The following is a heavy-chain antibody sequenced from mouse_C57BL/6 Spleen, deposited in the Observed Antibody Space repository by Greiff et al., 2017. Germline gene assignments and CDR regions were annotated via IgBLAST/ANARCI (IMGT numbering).Heavy chain of an antibody. J-gene: IGHJ2*01. CDR3: VREDWALDY. V-gene: IGHV10-3*01. CDR2: IRSKNSNYET. D-gene: IGHD4-1*01. Sequence: EVQLVESGGGLVQPKGSLKLSCAASGFTFNTYAMHWVRQAPGQGLEWVARIRSKNSNYETYYADSVKDRFTISRDDSQSMLYLQMNNLKTEDTAMYYCVREDWALDYWGQGTTLTVSS. CDR1: GFTFNTYA.